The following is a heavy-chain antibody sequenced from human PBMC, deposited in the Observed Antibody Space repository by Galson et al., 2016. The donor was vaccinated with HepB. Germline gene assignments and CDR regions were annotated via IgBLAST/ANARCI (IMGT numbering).Heavy chain of an antibody. CDR2: IYQSGST. CDR1: GDSMSSRNW. V-gene: IGHV4-4*01. Sequence: LSLTCAVSGDSMSSRNWWTWVRQAPGKGLEWIGEIYQSGSTNYNPTLKSRVAISVDKSKNQFILRLSSVTAADTAVYFCARQNFHYYGLDVWGQGTTVTVSS. D-gene: IGHD2/OR15-2a*01. CDR3: ARQNFHYYGLDV. J-gene: IGHJ6*02.